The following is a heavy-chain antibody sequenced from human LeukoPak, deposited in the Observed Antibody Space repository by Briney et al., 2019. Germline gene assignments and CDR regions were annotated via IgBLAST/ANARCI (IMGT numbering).Heavy chain of an antibody. J-gene: IGHJ4*02. Sequence: PSETLSLTCTVSGGSLSSSSYYWGWIRQPPGRGREGIGSIYYSGSTYYNPSLKSRVTISVDTSKNQFSLKLSSVTAADTAVYYCARITIFGVVIIPFDYWGQGTLVTVSS. CDR1: GGSLSSSSYY. D-gene: IGHD3-3*01. CDR2: IYYSGST. CDR3: ARITIFGVVIIPFDY. V-gene: IGHV4-39*01.